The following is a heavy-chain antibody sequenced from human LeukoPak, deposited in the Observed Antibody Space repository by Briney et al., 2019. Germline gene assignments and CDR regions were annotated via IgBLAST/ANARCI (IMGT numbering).Heavy chain of an antibody. CDR3: AKGRGRVSPDY. CDR1: GFTFSNYA. V-gene: IGHV3-23*01. J-gene: IGHJ4*02. Sequence: PGGSLRLSCEASGFTFSNYAKNWVRPAPGKGLEWVSAISGSGGDTYYADSVKGRFTISRDNSRNTLYLQMNSLGAEDTALYYCAKGRGRVSPDYWGQGTLVTVSS. CDR2: ISGSGGDT.